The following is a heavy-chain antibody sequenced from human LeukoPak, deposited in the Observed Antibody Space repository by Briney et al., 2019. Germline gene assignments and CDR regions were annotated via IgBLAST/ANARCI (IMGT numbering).Heavy chain of an antibody. CDR2: INPKSGET. V-gene: IGHV1-2*02. D-gene: IGHD2-8*02. CDR3: ARDWSGVHCTGPSCLSLDQ. J-gene: IGHJ4*02. Sequence: ASVKVSCKTFGYTFTVYHMHWVRQAPGQGLEWMGWINPKSGETKFAQKFQDRVILTRDTSINTAYMELLSLTPDDTAVYYCARDWSGVHCTGPSCLSLDQWGQGALVTVSS. CDR1: GYTFTVYH.